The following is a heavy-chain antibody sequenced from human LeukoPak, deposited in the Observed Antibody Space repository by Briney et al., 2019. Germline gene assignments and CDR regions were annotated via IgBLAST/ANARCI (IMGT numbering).Heavy chain of an antibody. CDR3: ARGPDTSGYYPFDY. CDR1: GYTFTYYY. J-gene: IGHJ4*02. V-gene: IGHV1-2*02. Sequence: ASVTVSFKASGYTFTYYYLHWVRQAPGQGLEWMGWINPNSGATHYAQNFQARVTMTRVTSLSTADVELSRLRSDDTAVYYCARGPDTSGYYPFDYWGRGTLVTVSS. CDR2: INPNSGAT. D-gene: IGHD3-22*01.